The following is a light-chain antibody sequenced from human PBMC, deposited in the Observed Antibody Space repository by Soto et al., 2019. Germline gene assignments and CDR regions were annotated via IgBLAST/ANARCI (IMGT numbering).Light chain of an antibody. V-gene: IGKV4-1*01. CDR1: QRVFSNSKNRNH. CDR3: HQYFRSPLT. J-gene: IGKJ4*01. CDR2: WAT. Sequence: IVMTQSPDSLAVSLGERATINCKSSQRVFSNSKNRNHLSWYQQKPGQPPKLLIYWATTRESGVPDRFSGSGSGTDFTLTVSGLQTEDVAIYYCHQYFRSPLTFGGGTKVDIK.